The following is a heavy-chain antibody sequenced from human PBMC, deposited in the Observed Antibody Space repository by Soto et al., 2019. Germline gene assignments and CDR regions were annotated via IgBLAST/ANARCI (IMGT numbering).Heavy chain of an antibody. J-gene: IGHJ3*02. V-gene: IGHV3-48*03. CDR1: GFTFSSYE. Sequence: GWSLRLSCAASGFTFSSYEMNWVRQAPGKGLEWVSYISSSGGTIYHAESVKGRFTISRDNAKNSLYLQMNSLRAEDTAVYYCARGPVIVYSGSPEAAFDIWGQGTMVTVSS. CDR2: ISSSGGTI. D-gene: IGHD1-26*01. CDR3: ARGPVIVYSGSPEAAFDI.